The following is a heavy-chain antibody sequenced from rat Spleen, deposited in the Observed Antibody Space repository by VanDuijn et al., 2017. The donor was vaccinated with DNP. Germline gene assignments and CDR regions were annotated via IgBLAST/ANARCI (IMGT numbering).Heavy chain of an antibody. CDR1: GFTFNNYW. V-gene: IGHV5-31*01. J-gene: IGHJ2*01. CDR2: ITNTGGST. D-gene: IGHD1-7*01. CDR3: TRDGPPYYGVPFDY. Sequence: EVKLVESGGGLVQPGRSLKLSCAASGFTFNNYWMTWIRQAPGKGLEWVASITNTGGSTYYPDSVKGRFTVSRDNAKSTLYLQMNSLRSEDTATYYCTRDGPPYYGVPFDYWGQGVMVTVSS.